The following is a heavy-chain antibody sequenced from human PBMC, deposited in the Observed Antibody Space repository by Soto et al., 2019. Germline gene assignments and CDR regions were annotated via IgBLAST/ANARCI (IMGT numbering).Heavy chain of an antibody. D-gene: IGHD6-13*01. CDR3: ARPGGAGQLVSTWFDP. CDR1: GGTFSSYA. Sequence: ASVKVSCKASGGTFSSYAISWVRQAPGQGLEWMGGIIPILGIANYAQKFQGRVTITADKSTSTANMELSSLRSEDTAVYYWARPGGAGQLVSTWFDPWGQGTLVTVSS. CDR2: IIPILGIA. V-gene: IGHV1-69*10. J-gene: IGHJ5*02.